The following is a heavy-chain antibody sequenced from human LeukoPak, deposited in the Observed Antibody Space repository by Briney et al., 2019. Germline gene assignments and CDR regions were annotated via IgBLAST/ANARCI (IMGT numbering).Heavy chain of an antibody. Sequence: GGSLRLSCAASRFTFSSYSMSWVRQAPGKGLEWVSAISGSGGSTYYADSVKGRSTISRDNSRNTLYLQMNSLRAEDTAVYYCAKDKASVYDILTGYSHFDYWGQGTLVTVSS. CDR3: AKDKASVYDILTGYSHFDY. J-gene: IGHJ4*02. V-gene: IGHV3-23*01. CDR1: RFTFSSYS. D-gene: IGHD3-9*01. CDR2: ISGSGGST.